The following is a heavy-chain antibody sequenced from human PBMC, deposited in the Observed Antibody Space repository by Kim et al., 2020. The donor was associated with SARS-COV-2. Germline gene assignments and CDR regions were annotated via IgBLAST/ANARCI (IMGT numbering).Heavy chain of an antibody. J-gene: IGHJ5*02. CDR3: ARGGLIVVVPAGLDP. Sequence: ASVKVSCKASGYTFTSYYMHWVRQAPGQGLEWMGIINPSGGSTSYAQKFQGRVTMTRDTSTSTVYMELSSLRSEDTAVYYCARGGLIVVVPAGLDPWGQGTLVTVSS. CDR1: GYTFTSYY. CDR2: INPSGGST. D-gene: IGHD2-2*01. V-gene: IGHV1-46*01.